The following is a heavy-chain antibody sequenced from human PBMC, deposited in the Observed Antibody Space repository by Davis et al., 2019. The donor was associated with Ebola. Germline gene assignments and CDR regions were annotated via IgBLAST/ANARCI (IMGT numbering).Heavy chain of an antibody. D-gene: IGHD3-3*01. CDR2: IKEDGNEK. CDR3: VRDNDFWSFDW. CDR1: GFNFKDYY. J-gene: IGHJ4*02. Sequence: PGGSLRLSCAASGFNFKDYYMSWIRQAPGKGLEWVANIKEDGNEKYYVDSVKGRFTISRDNAKNTLYLQMNSLRAEDTAVYYCVRDNDFWSFDWWGQGTLVTVSS. V-gene: IGHV3-7*01.